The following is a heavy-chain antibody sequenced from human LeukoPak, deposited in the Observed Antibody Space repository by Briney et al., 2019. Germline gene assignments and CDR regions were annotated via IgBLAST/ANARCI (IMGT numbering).Heavy chain of an antibody. V-gene: IGHV1-8*01. J-gene: IGHJ4*02. CDR1: GYTFTSYD. CDR2: MNPNSGNT. D-gene: IGHD3-10*01. Sequence: ASVKVSCKASGYTFTSYDINWVRQATGQGLEWMGWMNPNSGNTGYAQKFQGRVTMTRNTSISTAYMELSSLRSEDTAVYYCASTKRRMYYYGSAGFDYWGQGTLVTVSS. CDR3: ASTKRRMYYYGSAGFDY.